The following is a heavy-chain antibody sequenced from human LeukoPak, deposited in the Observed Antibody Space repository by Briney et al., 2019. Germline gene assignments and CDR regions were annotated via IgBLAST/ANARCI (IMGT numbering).Heavy chain of an antibody. CDR3: AREFYSSSSDYYYGMDV. V-gene: IGHV3-21*01. D-gene: IGHD6-6*01. CDR1: GFTFYTYD. CDR2: ISSSSSYI. J-gene: IGHJ6*02. Sequence: PGGSLRLSCVASGFTFYTYDMSWVRQVPGKGLEWVSSISSSSSYIYYADSVKGRFTISRDNAKNSLYLQMNSLRAEDTAVYYCAREFYSSSSDYYYGMDVWGQGTTVTVSS.